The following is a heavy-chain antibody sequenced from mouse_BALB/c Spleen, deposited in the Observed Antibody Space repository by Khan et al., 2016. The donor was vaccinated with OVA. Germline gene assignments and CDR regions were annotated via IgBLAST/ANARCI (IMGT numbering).Heavy chain of an antibody. CDR1: GYSFTDYY. CDR3: TRLGTTGWFAY. V-gene: IGHV1S135*01. Sequence: VQLKQSGPELMKPGASVKISCKASGYSFTDYYIHWVKQSHGQSLEWIGYIDPFNGSTNFNQKFKGTATLTVDQSSSTAYMHLNSLTSEDSAVYYCTRLGTTGWFAYWGQGTLVTVSA. J-gene: IGHJ3*01. CDR2: IDPFNGST. D-gene: IGHD2-13*01.